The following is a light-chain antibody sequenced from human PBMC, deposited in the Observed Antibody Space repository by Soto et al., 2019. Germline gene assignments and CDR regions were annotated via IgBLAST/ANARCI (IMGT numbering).Light chain of an antibody. CDR2: GAS. J-gene: IGKJ1*01. CDR3: QQYNNWPQT. Sequence: EIVMTQSPATLSVSPGPGATLSCRASQSVSSKLAWYQQKPGQAPRLLIYGASTRATGIPARFSGSGSGTEFTLTISSLQSEDFAEYHCQQYNNWPQTFGQGTKVDIK. V-gene: IGKV3-15*01. CDR1: QSVSSK.